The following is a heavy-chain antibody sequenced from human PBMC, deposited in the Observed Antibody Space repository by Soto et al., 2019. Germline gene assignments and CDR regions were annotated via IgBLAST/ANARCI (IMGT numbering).Heavy chain of an antibody. Sequence: SETLSLTCTVSGGSISSGGYYWSWIRQHPGKGLEWIGYIYYSGSTYYNPSLKSRVTISVDTSKNQFSLKLSSVTAADTAVYYCARLAVDTAMSGTWFDYWGQGTLVTVSS. CDR2: IYYSGST. J-gene: IGHJ4*02. V-gene: IGHV4-31*03. CDR3: ARLAVDTAMSGTWFDY. CDR1: GGSISSGGYY. D-gene: IGHD5-18*01.